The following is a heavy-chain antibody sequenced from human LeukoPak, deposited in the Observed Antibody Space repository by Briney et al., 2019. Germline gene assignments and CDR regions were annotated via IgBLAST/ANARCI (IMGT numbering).Heavy chain of an antibody. CDR3: ARMYTMVRGVIIPYYLDNWFDP. CDR2: IIPIFGTA. J-gene: IGHJ5*02. D-gene: IGHD3-10*01. V-gene: IGHV1-69*05. CDR1: GGTFSSYA. Sequence: SVKVSCKASGGTFSSYAISWVRQAPGQGLEWMGGIIPIFGTANYAQKFQGRVTITTDESTSTAYMELSSLRSEDTAVYYCARMYTMVRGVIIPYYLDNWFDPWGQGTLVTVSS.